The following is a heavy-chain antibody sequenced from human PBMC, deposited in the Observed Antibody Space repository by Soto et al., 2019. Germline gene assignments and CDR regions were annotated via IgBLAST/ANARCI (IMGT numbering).Heavy chain of an antibody. D-gene: IGHD6-25*01. CDR3: TRDASRDGGARDWFYP. Sequence: GGSLRLSCAASGFTFRSFTMNWVRQAPGKRLEWVSTISSNSAYIYYTDALRGRFTISRDNAKNSLHLQMNSLRAEDTAVYYCTRDASRDGGARDWFYPWGRGTLVPGSS. J-gene: IGHJ5*02. CDR1: GFTFRSFT. V-gene: IGHV3-21*01. CDR2: ISSNSAYI.